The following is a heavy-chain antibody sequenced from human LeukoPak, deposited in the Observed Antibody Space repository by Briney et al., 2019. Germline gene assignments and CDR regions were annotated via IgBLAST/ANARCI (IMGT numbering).Heavy chain of an antibody. J-gene: IGHJ4*02. CDR2: IKEDGSEK. V-gene: IGHV3-7*01. Sequence: PGGSLRLSCAASGFSFRSCWISWVRQAPGKGLEWVANIKEDGSEKYYVDSVKGRFTISRDNAKNALYLQMNSLRAEDTAVYYCARVAWPHYFDYWGQGTLVTVSS. CDR1: GFSFRSCW. D-gene: IGHD2-21*01. CDR3: ARVAWPHYFDY.